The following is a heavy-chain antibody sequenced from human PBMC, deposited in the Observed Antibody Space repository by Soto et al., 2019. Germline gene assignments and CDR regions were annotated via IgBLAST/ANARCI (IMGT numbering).Heavy chain of an antibody. D-gene: IGHD3-3*01. CDR3: ARDFGTRTIFGVVIMPPYGMDV. CDR1: GFPFSSYW. Sequence: GGSLRLSCAASGFPFSSYWMSWVRQAPGKGLEWVANIKQDGSEKYYVDSVKGRFTISRDNAKNSLYLQMNSLRAEDTAVYYCARDFGTRTIFGVVIMPPYGMDVWGQGTTVTVSS. V-gene: IGHV3-7*01. CDR2: IKQDGSEK. J-gene: IGHJ6*02.